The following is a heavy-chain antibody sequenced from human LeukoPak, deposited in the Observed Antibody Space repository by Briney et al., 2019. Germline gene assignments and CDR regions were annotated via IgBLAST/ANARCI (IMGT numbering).Heavy chain of an antibody. CDR2: ISYDGSNK. CDR1: GFTFSSYA. D-gene: IGHD2-15*01. Sequence: PGGSLRLSCAASGFTFSSYAMHWVRQAPGKGLEWVAVISYDGSNKYYADSVKGRFTISRDNSKNTLYLQTNSLRAEDTAVYYCAIVLTGYCSGGSCYSYYYGMDVWGQGTTVTASS. J-gene: IGHJ6*02. CDR3: AIVLTGYCSGGSCYSYYYGMDV. V-gene: IGHV3-30-3*01.